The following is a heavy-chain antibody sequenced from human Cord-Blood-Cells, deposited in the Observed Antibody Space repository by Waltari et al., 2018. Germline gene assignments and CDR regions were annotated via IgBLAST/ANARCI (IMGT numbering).Heavy chain of an antibody. CDR1: GYTLTELS. J-gene: IGHJ1*01. CDR2: FDPEDGET. Sequence: QVQLVQSGAEVKKPGASVKVSCQFSGYTLTELSMHWVRPAPGQGPEWMGGFDPEDGETIYAQKFQGRVTMTEYTSTDTAYMELSSLRSEDTAVYYCATGRHQNDYDILTGYEYFQHWGQGTLVTVSS. V-gene: IGHV1-24*01. CDR3: ATGRHQNDYDILTGYEYFQH. D-gene: IGHD3-9*01.